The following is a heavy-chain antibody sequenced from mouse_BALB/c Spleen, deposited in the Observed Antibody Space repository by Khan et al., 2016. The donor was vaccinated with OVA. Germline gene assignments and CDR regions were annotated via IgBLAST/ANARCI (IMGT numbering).Heavy chain of an antibody. CDR2: ISYSGST. D-gene: IGHD1-2*01. J-gene: IGHJ2*01. V-gene: IGHV3-2*02. CDR3: ARTARIKY. CDR1: GYSITSGYG. Sequence: EVQLQESGPGLVKPSQSLSLTCTVTGYSITSGYGWNWIRQFPGNQLEWMCYISYSGSTNYNPSLKSRISITRDTSKNQFFLQLNSVTTEDTATYYCARTARIKYWGQGTTLTVSS.